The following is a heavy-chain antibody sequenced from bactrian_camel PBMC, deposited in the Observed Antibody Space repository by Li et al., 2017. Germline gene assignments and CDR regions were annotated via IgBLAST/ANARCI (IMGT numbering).Heavy chain of an antibody. V-gene: IGHV3-2*01. CDR3: AADPLLGGSWSYNY. Sequence: HVQLVESGGGLVQPGGFLRLSCEALGLTRSTYYMGWVRQAPGKGLEWVCSISGGSTTLYAVSVKGRFTISRDNAKNTLYLQMTSLRTEDTAVYYCAADPLLGGSWSYNYWGQGTQVTVS. CDR1: GLTRSTYY. CDR2: ISGGSTT. D-gene: IGHD6*01. J-gene: IGHJ4*01.